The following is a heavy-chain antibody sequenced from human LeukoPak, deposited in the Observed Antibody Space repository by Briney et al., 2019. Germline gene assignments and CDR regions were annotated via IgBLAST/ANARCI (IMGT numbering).Heavy chain of an antibody. J-gene: IGHJ4*02. CDR1: GGSISSGDYY. V-gene: IGHV4-30-4*01. CDR3: ARGNIVGATIYYFDY. Sequence: PSETLSLTCTVSGGSISSGDYYWSWIRQPPGKGLEWIGYIYYSGSTYYNPSLKSRVTISVDTSKNQFSLKLSSVTAADTAVYYCARGNIVGATIYYFDYWGQGTLVTVSS. CDR2: IYYSGST. D-gene: IGHD1-26*01.